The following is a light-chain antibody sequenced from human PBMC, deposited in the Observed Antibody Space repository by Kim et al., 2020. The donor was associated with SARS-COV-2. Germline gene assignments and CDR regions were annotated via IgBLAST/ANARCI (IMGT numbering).Light chain of an antibody. CDR2: DAS. CDR1: QSVGTS. J-gene: IGKJ4*01. Sequence: EIVLTQSPATLSLSPGERASLSCRASQSVGTSLVWYQQKVGQAPRLLIYDASKRATDIRAKFSGSGSGTDFTLTISNLESEDFAVYYCHQRSDWPLTFGGGTKVDIK. V-gene: IGKV3-11*01. CDR3: HQRSDWPLT.